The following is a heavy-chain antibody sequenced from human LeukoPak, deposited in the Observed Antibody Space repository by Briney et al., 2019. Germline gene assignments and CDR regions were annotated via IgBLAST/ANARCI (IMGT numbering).Heavy chain of an antibody. CDR3: ARDRWEPQDAFDI. J-gene: IGHJ3*02. CDR1: GGTFISYA. Sequence: SVKVSCKASGGTFISYAISWVRQAPGQGLEWMGGIIPIFGTANYAQKFQGRVTITADESTSTAYMELSSLRSEDTAVYYCARDRWEPQDAFDIWGQGTMVTVSS. V-gene: IGHV1-69*01. CDR2: IIPIFGTA. D-gene: IGHD1-26*01.